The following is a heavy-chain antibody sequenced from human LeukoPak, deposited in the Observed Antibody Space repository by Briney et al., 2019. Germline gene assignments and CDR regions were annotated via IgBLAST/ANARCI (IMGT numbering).Heavy chain of an antibody. Sequence: GASVKVSCKSSGYTFTNYYIHWVRQAPGQGLEWMGIINPSAGGTTYAQKFQGRLTMTRDMSTSTVYMELYSLRSSEDTAVYYCAREMDIAAAANYFDFWGQGSLVTVSS. J-gene: IGHJ4*02. D-gene: IGHD6-13*01. CDR1: GYTFTNYY. CDR3: AREMDIAAAANYFDF. CDR2: INPSAGGT. V-gene: IGHV1-46*01.